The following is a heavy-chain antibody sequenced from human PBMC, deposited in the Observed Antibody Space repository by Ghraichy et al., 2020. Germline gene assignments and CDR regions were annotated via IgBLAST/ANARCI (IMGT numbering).Heavy chain of an antibody. CDR2: FDPEDGET. Sequence: ASVKVSCKVSGYTLTELSMHWVRQAPGKGLEWMGGFDPEDGETIYAQKFQGRVTMTEDTSTDTAYMELSSLRSEDTAVYYCATVQYSGSYVSAFDIWGQGTMVTVSS. CDR3: ATVQYSGSYVSAFDI. D-gene: IGHD1-26*01. J-gene: IGHJ3*02. CDR1: GYTLTELS. V-gene: IGHV1-24*01.